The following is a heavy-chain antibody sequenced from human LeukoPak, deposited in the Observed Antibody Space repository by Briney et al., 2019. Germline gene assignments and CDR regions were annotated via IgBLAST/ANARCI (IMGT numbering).Heavy chain of an antibody. CDR3: ARARGGSYGDAFDI. CDR2: ISSNGGST. V-gene: IGHV3-64*01. CDR1: GFTFSSYA. J-gene: IGHJ3*02. D-gene: IGHD1-26*01. Sequence: GGSLRLSCAASGFTFSSYAMHWVRQAPGKGLEYVSAISSNGGSTYYANSVKGRFTISRDNSKNTLYLQMGSLRAEDMAVYYCARARGGSYGDAFDIWGQGTMVTVSS.